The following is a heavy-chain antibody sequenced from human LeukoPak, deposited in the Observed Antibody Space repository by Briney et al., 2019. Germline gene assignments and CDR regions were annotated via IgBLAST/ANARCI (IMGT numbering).Heavy chain of an antibody. CDR3: AKEALSYGDPDYYGMDV. V-gene: IGHV3-66*02. J-gene: IGHJ6*02. CDR2: IYSGGST. Sequence: GGSLRLSCAASEFTVSNNYMSWVRQAPGKGLEWVSVIYSGGSTYYADSVKGRFTISRDNSKNTLYLQMNSLRAEDTAVYFCAKEALSYGDPDYYGMDVWGQGTTVTVSS. CDR1: EFTVSNNY. D-gene: IGHD4-17*01.